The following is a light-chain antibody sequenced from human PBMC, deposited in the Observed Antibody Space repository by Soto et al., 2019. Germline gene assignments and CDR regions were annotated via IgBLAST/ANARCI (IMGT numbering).Light chain of an antibody. J-gene: IGKJ5*01. CDR3: MQALQTIT. V-gene: IGKV2-28*01. Sequence: DIVMTQSPLSLPVTPGEPASISCRSSQSLLHSNGYTYLDWYLQKPGQSPQLLIYSVSNRASGVPDRFSGSGSGTDFTLEISRVEAEDVGVYYCMQALQTITFGQGTRLEIK. CDR2: SVS. CDR1: QSLLHSNGYTY.